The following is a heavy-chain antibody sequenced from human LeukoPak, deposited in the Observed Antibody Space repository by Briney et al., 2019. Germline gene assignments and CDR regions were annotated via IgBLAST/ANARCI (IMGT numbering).Heavy chain of an antibody. V-gene: IGHV1-2*02. CDR2: INPNSGGT. CDR1: GYTFTGYY. Sequence: GASVKVSCKASGYTFTGYYMHWVRQAPGQGLEWMGWINPNSGGTNYAQKFQGRVTMTRDTSISTAYMELSRLRSDDTGVYYCARGGYCSGGSCYPGDAFDIWGQGTMVTVSS. CDR3: ARGGYCSGGSCYPGDAFDI. J-gene: IGHJ3*02. D-gene: IGHD2-15*01.